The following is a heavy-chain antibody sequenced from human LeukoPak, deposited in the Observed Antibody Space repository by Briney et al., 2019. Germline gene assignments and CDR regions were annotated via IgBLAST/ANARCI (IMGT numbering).Heavy chain of an antibody. D-gene: IGHD1-1*01. CDR1: GFTFSSYA. CDR3: VASPQLVNVDY. J-gene: IGHJ4*02. V-gene: IGHV3-30-3*01. Sequence: VGSLRLSCAASGFTFSSYAMHWVRQAPGKGLEWVAVMSFDGSNKYYADSVKGRFTISRDNSKSTLYLQMNRLRGEDTAVYYCVASPQLVNVDYWGQGTLVTVSS. CDR2: MSFDGSNK.